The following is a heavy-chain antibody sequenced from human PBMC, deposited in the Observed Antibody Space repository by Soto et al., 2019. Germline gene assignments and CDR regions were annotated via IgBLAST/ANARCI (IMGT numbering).Heavy chain of an antibody. Sequence: QVQLVESGGGVVQPGRSLRLSCAASGFTFSSYGMHWVRQAPGKGLEWVAVISYDGSNKYYTDSVKGRFTISRDNSKNTLYLQMNSLRAEDTAVYYCAKDGTDDYGDYWGQGTLVTVSS. J-gene: IGHJ4*02. V-gene: IGHV3-30*18. CDR2: ISYDGSNK. CDR3: AKDGTDDYGDY. CDR1: GFTFSSYG.